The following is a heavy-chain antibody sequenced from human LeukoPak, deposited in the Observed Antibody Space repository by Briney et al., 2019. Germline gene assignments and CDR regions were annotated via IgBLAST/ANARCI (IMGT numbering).Heavy chain of an antibody. V-gene: IGHV3-23*01. CDR3: AKDGIVATSSFIDY. J-gene: IGHJ4*02. D-gene: IGHD5-12*01. CDR1: GFAFSSYA. CDR2: ISGSGGST. Sequence: RTGGSLRLSCAASGFAFSSYAMSGVRQAPGKGLEWASAISGSGGSTYYADSVKGRFTISRDNSKNTLYLQMNSLRAEDTAVYYCAKDGIVATSSFIDYWGQGTLVTVSS.